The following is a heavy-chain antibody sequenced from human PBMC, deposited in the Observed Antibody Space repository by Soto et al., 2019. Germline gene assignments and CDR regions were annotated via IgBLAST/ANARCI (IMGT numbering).Heavy chain of an antibody. V-gene: IGHV4-31*03. D-gene: IGHD2-2*03. CDR3: ARDWAPGYCSSTSCYGKKYYYYYGMDV. CDR1: GGSISSGVYY. Sequence: SETLSLTCTVSGGSISSGVYYWSGIRHHPGKGLEWIGYIYYSGSTYYNPSLKSRVTISVDTSKNQFSLKLSSVTAADTAVYYCARDWAPGYCSSTSCYGKKYYYYYGMDVWGQGTTVTVSS. J-gene: IGHJ6*02. CDR2: IYYSGST.